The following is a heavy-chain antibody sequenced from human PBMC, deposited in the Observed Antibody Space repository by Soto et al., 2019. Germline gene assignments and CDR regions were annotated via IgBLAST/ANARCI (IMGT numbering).Heavy chain of an antibody. CDR2: ISAYNGNT. J-gene: IGHJ4*02. CDR1: GYTFTSYG. CDR3: ARDLTHYYDSSGPHFDY. Sequence: ASVKVSCKASGYTFTSYGISWVRQAPGQGLEWMGWISAYNGNTNYAQKLQGRVTMTTDTSTSTAYMELRSLRSDDTAVYYCARDLTHYYDSSGPHFDYWGQGTLVTVSS. D-gene: IGHD3-22*01. V-gene: IGHV1-18*01.